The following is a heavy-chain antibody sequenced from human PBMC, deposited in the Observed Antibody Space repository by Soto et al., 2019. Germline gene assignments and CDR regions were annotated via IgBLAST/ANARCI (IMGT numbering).Heavy chain of an antibody. V-gene: IGHV1-18*01. D-gene: IGHD3-22*01. CDR2: ISAYNGNT. CDR3: ARAGNERTSYYDSSGYQYYFDY. CDR1: GYTFTSYG. J-gene: IGHJ4*02. Sequence: ASVKVSCKASGYTFTSYGISWVRQAPGQGLEWMGWISAYNGNTNYAQKLQGRVTMTTDTSTSTAYMELRSLRSDDTAMYYCARAGNERTSYYDSSGYQYYFDYWGQGTLVTVSS.